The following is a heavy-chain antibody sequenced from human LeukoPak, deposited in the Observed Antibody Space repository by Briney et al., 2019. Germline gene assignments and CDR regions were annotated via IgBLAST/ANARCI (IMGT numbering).Heavy chain of an antibody. CDR3: ATIPLYYDSLGWFDP. V-gene: IGHV4-59*08. Sequence: SETLSLTCTVSGDSITTYYWSWIRQPPGKGLEWIGYIYYSGITSYNPSLKRRVTISVDTSNNQFSLVLTSVTAADTAVYYCATIPLYYDSLGWFDPWGQGTLVTVSS. CDR2: IYYSGIT. D-gene: IGHD3-3*01. CDR1: GDSITTYY. J-gene: IGHJ5*02.